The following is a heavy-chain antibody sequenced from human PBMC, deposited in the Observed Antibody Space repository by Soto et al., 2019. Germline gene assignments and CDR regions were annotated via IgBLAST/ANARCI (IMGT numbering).Heavy chain of an antibody. V-gene: IGHV1-2*02. CDR1: GYTFTGHY. CDR3: GRGRSGQIVVFY. Sequence: ASVKVSCKASGYTFTGHYIHWVRQAPEQGPEWMGEIGPESGATRYAQKFQGRVTMTRDTSITTVYMELKNLSPDDTAVYYCGRGRSGQIVVFYWGQGTPVTVFS. D-gene: IGHD1-26*01. J-gene: IGHJ4*02. CDR2: IGPESGAT.